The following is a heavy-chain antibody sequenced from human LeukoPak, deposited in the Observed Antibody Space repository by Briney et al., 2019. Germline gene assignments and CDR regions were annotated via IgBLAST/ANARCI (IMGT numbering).Heavy chain of an antibody. CDR2: ISGSGSII. CDR1: GFTFSDPY. V-gene: IGHV3-11*01. J-gene: IGHJ4*02. CDR3: TRETCYYASGN. Sequence: GGSLRLSCAASGFTFSDPYMSWVRQAPGKGLEWVSYISGSGSIIYYSDSVKGRFAVSRDNAKNSVYLQMNSLRAEDTAVYYCTRETCYYASGNWGQGTLVTVSS. D-gene: IGHD3-10*01.